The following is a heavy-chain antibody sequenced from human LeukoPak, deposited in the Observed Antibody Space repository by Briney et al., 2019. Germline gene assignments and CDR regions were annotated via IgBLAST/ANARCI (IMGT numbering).Heavy chain of an antibody. CDR1: GGSITTYF. Sequence: SETLSLTCTVSGGSITTYFWSWIRQAPGKGLEWIGFINCSGSTNSNPALKSPLTMSIDTSRNHFSLKLSSVTAADTAVYYCARGLYCGGDCYPDGFDIWGQGTMVTVSS. J-gene: IGHJ3*02. V-gene: IGHV4-59*01. CDR3: ARGLYCGGDCYPDGFDI. D-gene: IGHD2-21*02. CDR2: INCSGST.